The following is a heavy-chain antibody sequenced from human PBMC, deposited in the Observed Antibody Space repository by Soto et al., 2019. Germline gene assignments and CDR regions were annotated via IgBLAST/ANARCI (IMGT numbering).Heavy chain of an antibody. CDR2: ISSNSAYI. CDR1: GFTVRSFT. V-gene: IGHV3-21*01. J-gene: IGHJ5*02. Sequence: GSLRLACAASGFTVRSFTMNWVRQAPGKGLEWVSTISSNSAYIYYTDALRGRFTISRDNAKNSLHLQMNSLRAEDTAVYYCTRDASRDSSARGWFDPWGPGTLVTVSS. CDR3: TRDASRDSSARGWFDP. D-gene: IGHD6-13*01.